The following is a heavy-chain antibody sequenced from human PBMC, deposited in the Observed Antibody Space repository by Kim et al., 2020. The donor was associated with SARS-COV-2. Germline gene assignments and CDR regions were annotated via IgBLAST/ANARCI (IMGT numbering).Heavy chain of an antibody. CDR3: ARDYGGRWTYGMDV. CDR2: INPSGGST. D-gene: IGHD1-1*01. V-gene: IGHV1-46*01. J-gene: IGHJ6*02. CDR1: GYTFTSYY. Sequence: ASVKVSCKASGYTFTSYYMHWVRQAPGQGLEWMGIINPSGGSTNYAQKFQGRVTLTRDTSTSTVYMELSSLRFEDTAVYYCARDYGGRWTYGMDVWGQGTTVTVSS.